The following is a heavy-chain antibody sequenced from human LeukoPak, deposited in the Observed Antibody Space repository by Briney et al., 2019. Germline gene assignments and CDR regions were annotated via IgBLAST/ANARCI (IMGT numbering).Heavy chain of an antibody. V-gene: IGHV3-11*03. CDR1: GFTFSDYY. Sequence: GGSLRLSCAASGFTFSDYYMSWIRQAPGKGLEWVSYISSSSSYTNYAGSVKGRFTISRDNAKNSLYLQMNSLRAEDTAVYYCARAREDCSGGSCYSTWFDPWGRGTVHTVSS. D-gene: IGHD2-15*01. CDR2: ISSSSSYT. J-gene: IGHJ5*02. CDR3: ARAREDCSGGSCYSTWFDP.